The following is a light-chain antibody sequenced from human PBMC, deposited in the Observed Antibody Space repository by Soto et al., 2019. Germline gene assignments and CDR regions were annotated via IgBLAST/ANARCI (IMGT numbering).Light chain of an antibody. V-gene: IGLV2-14*01. CDR3: TSWTTSTTMK. CDR2: DVN. Sequence: QSVLTQPASVSGSPGQPITISCTGTSSDVGAYNYVSWYQQHPGKAPKLMIYDVNIRPSGVSNRFSGSKSGNTASLTISGLQAEDEADYYCTSWTTSTTMKFGGGTKVTVL. CDR1: SSDVGAYNY. J-gene: IGLJ2*01.